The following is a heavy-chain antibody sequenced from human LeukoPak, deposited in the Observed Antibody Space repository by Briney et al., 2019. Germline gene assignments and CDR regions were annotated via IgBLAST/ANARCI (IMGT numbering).Heavy chain of an antibody. Sequence: GASVKVSCKASGYTFTSYGIRWVRQAPGQGLEWMGWISAYNGNTNYAQKLQGRVTMTTDTSTSTAYMELRSLRSDDTAVYYCARGFYYDSSGYPVMKDYYFDYWGQGTLVTVSS. CDR3: ARGFYYDSSGYPVMKDYYFDY. CDR2: ISAYNGNT. J-gene: IGHJ4*02. CDR1: GYTFTSYG. D-gene: IGHD3-22*01. V-gene: IGHV1-18*01.